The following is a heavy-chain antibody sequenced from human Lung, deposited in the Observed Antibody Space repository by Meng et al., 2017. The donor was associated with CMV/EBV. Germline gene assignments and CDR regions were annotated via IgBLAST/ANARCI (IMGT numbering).Heavy chain of an antibody. CDR3: ARDRGCRGTTCHTSYFYGLDV. V-gene: IGHV3-66*03. Sequence: GALRLSCEASGLSIGGNYMSWVRQAPGKGLVWVAVIYISEKTYYADSVKGRFTISRDKSKNTIYLQMQSLAVEDTAEYYCARDRGCRGTTCHTSYFYGLDVWGQGTTVTVSS. CDR2: IYISEKT. J-gene: IGHJ6*02. D-gene: IGHD3-22*01. CDR1: GLSIGGNY.